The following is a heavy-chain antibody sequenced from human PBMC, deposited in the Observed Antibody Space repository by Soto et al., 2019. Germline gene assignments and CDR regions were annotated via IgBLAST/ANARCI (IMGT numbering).Heavy chain of an antibody. CDR1: GFTFSSYG. D-gene: IGHD2-15*01. V-gene: IGHV3-33*01. Sequence: GSLRLSCAASGFTFSSYGMHWVRQAPGKGLEWVAVIWYDGSNKYYADSVKGRFTISRDNSKNTLYLQMNSLRAEDTAVYYCAREDIVNYYYGMDVWGQGTTVTVSS. CDR2: IWYDGSNK. J-gene: IGHJ6*02. CDR3: AREDIVNYYYGMDV.